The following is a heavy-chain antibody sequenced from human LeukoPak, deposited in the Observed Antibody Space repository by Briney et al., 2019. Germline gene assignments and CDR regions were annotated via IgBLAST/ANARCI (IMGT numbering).Heavy chain of an antibody. D-gene: IGHD6-13*01. CDR1: GFTFDDYG. V-gene: IGHV3-20*04. J-gene: IGHJ4*02. CDR3: ARGRVDSSRWYTALDY. Sequence: GGSLRLSCAASGFTFDDYGMSWVRQVPGKGLEWVSGIHCNGGSTSYADSVKGRFTIFRDNAKNSLYLQMNSLRAEDTALYFCARGRVDSSRWYTALDYWGQGTLVTVSS. CDR2: IHCNGGST.